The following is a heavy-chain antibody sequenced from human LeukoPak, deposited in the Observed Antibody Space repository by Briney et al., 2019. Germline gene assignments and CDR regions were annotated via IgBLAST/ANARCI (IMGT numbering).Heavy chain of an antibody. D-gene: IGHD3-9*01. CDR1: GFTFGSHW. CDR2: IKEDGSEE. Sequence: PGGSLRLSCEVSGFTFGSHWMSWVRQAPGKGLEWVANIKEDGSEEYYVDSVKGRFTISRDNAKNFLYLQMNSLRAEDTAIDYCARTYYDILTGYNPYFDYWGQGILVTVSS. J-gene: IGHJ4*02. V-gene: IGHV3-7*01. CDR3: ARTYYDILTGYNPYFDY.